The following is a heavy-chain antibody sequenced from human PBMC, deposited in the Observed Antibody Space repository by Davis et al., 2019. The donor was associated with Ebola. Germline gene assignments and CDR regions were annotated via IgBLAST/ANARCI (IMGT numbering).Heavy chain of an antibody. J-gene: IGHJ5*02. CDR3: AKDSGWQMSP. CDR1: GFTFSNYW. CDR2: IKQDGSEK. Sequence: ESLKISCAASGFTFSNYWMSWVRQAPGKGPEWVAKIKQDGSEKYYVDSVKGRFTISRDNAKNSLFLQINSLRAEDTAVYYCAKDSGWQMSPWGQGTLVTVSS. V-gene: IGHV3-7*01. D-gene: IGHD6-19*01.